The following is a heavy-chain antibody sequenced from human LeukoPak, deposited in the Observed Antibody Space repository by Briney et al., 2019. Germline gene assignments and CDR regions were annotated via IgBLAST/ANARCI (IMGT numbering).Heavy chain of an antibody. V-gene: IGHV4-39*01. D-gene: IGHD6-6*01. CDR2: IYYSGST. J-gene: IGHJ4*02. CDR1: GGSISSSSYY. Sequence: SETLSLTCTVSGGSISSSSYYWGWIRQPPGKGLEWIGSIYYSGSTYYNPSLKSRVTISVDTSKNQFSLKLSSVTAADTAVYYCARCPGGIAARPLYFDYWGQGTLVTVSS. CDR3: ARCPGGIAARPLYFDY.